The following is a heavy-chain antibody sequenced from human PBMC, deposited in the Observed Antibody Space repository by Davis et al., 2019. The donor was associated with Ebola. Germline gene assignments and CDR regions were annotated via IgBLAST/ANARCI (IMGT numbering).Heavy chain of an antibody. Sequence: MPSETLSLTCTVSGGSISSYYWSWIRQPPGKGLEWIGYIYYSGSTNYNPSLKSRVTISVDTSKNQFSLKLSSMTAADTAVYYCARGLVVVAATYFDYWGQGTLVTVSS. CDR2: IYYSGST. D-gene: IGHD2-15*01. CDR3: ARGLVVVAATYFDY. CDR1: GGSISSYY. J-gene: IGHJ4*02. V-gene: IGHV4-59*01.